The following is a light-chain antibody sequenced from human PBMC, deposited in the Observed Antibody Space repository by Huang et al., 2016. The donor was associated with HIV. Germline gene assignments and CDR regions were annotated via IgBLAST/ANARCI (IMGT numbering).Light chain of an antibody. CDR2: ATS. J-gene: IGKJ1*01. V-gene: IGKV1-39*01. CDR3: QQSYGMPPWT. Sequence: DIQMTQSPSSLSASVGDRVTITCRASQSITIYLNWYQHKPGKAPMLLIYATSNLRSGVPSRFSGSGFGTDFTLTINSLQPEDFATYYCQQSYGMPPWTFGQGTKVEIK. CDR1: QSITIY.